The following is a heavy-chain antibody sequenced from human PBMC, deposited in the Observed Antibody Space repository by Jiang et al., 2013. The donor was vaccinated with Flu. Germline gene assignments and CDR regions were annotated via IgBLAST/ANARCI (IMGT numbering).Heavy chain of an antibody. J-gene: IGHJ4*02. CDR3: ARDGGYSYGFGY. Sequence: SGAEVRKPGASVKVSCRASGYTFTDHYMHWVRQAPGQGLEWMGWINPNSGGTNYAQKFQGRITMARDTSISTAYMELSTLTSDDTAVYYCARDGGYSYGFGYWGQGTLVTVSS. D-gene: IGHD5-18*01. V-gene: IGHV1-2*02. CDR2: INPNSGGT. CDR1: GYTFTDHY.